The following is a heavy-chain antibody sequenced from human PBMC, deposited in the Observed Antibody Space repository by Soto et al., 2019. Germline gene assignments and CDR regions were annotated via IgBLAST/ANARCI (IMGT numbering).Heavy chain of an antibody. CDR3: AREKGYISGPKNFDY. J-gene: IGHJ4*02. D-gene: IGHD5-12*01. V-gene: IGHV4-30-4*01. Sequence: SETLSLTCTVSGASISSGDYFWSWIRQSPGKGLQWIGYIYDSGSSYYNPSLKSRVTMSVDTSKNQFSLKLSSVTAVDTAVYYCAREKGYISGPKNFDYWGQGTLVTVSS. CDR1: GASISSGDYF. CDR2: IYDSGSS.